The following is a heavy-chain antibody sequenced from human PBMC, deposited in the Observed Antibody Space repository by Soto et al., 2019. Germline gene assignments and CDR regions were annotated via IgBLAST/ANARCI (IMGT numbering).Heavy chain of an antibody. V-gene: IGHV3-15*01. Sequence: EVQLVESGGGLVKPGESLRLSCAPSGFTFNNAWMSWVRQAPGKGLEWVGRIKSKTDGGTTDYAAPVKGRFTISRDDSKNTLYLQMNSLKTEDTAVYYCTTDRCSSISCSHYWGQGTLVTVSS. CDR3: TTDRCSSISCSHY. CDR1: GFTFNNAW. CDR2: IKSKTDGGTT. J-gene: IGHJ4*02. D-gene: IGHD2-2*01.